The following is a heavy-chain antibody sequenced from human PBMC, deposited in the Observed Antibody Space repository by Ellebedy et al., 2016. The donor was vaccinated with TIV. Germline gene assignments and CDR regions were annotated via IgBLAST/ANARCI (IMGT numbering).Heavy chain of an antibody. Sequence: PGGSLRLSCAASGFTFSDYYMSWIRQAPGKGLEWVSYISSSSSYTNYADSVKGRFTISRDNAKNSLYQQMNSLRAEDTAVYYCASYSIAVADLWFDPWGQGTLVTVSS. D-gene: IGHD6-19*01. V-gene: IGHV3-11*06. J-gene: IGHJ5*02. CDR1: GFTFSDYY. CDR2: ISSSSSYT. CDR3: ASYSIAVADLWFDP.